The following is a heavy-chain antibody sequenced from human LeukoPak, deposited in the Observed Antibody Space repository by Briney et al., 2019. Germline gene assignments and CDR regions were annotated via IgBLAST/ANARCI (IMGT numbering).Heavy chain of an antibody. CDR2: INPNSGGT. CDR3: AGEGRGDRGGYYKGY. J-gene: IGHJ4*02. V-gene: IGHV1-2*02. D-gene: IGHD3-3*01. Sequence: GASVKVSCKASGYTFTGYHMHWVRQAPGQGLEWMGWINPNSGGTRHAQRFQGRVTMTSDTYISTAYMELSRLRPDDTAVYYCAGEGRGDRGGYYKGYWGQGTLVTVSS. CDR1: GYTFTGYH.